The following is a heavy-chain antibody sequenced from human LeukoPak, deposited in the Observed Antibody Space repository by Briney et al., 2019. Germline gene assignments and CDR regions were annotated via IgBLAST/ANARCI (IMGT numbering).Heavy chain of an antibody. CDR3: ARTTVTTYFDN. CDR1: GGSISSYY. D-gene: IGHD4-17*01. J-gene: IGHJ4*02. V-gene: IGHV4-59*01. CDR2: NSDSGST. Sequence: SETLSLTCTVSGGSISSYYWSWIRQPPGKGLEWIAYNSDSGSTNYNPSLKSRVTISVDTSKNQFSLKLSSVTAADTAVYYCARTTVTTYFDNWGQGTLVTVSS.